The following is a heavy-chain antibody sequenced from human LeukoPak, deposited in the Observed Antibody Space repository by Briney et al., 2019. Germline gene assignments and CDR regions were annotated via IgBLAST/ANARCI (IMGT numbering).Heavy chain of an antibody. V-gene: IGHV3-7*01. CDR1: GFTFSSYW. J-gene: IGHJ4*02. CDR2: IKQDGSEK. CDR3: ARDRVAAAGLYFDY. Sequence: GGSLRLSCAASGFTFSSYWMSWVRQAPGKGLEWVANIKQDGSEKYYVDSVKGRFTISRDNAKNSLYLQMNSLRAEDTAVYYCARDRVAAAGLYFDYWGQGTLVTVSS. D-gene: IGHD6-13*01.